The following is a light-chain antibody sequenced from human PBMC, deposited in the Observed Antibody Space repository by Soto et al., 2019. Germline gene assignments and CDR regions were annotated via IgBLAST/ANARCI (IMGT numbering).Light chain of an antibody. J-gene: IGKJ4*01. V-gene: IGKV3-20*01. CDR1: QSVSSSY. CDR3: QQYGSSTLT. Sequence: EIVLTQSPGTLSLSPGERATLSCRASQSVSSSYLAWYRQKPGQAPRLLIYGASSRATGIPDRFSGSGSGTDFNLTISRLEPEDFAVYYCQQYGSSTLTFGGGTKVEIK. CDR2: GAS.